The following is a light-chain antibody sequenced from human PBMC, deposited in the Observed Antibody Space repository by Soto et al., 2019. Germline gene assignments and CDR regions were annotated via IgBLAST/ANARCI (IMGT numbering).Light chain of an antibody. CDR2: GAS. J-gene: IGKJ1*01. CDR3: QQHGT. Sequence: EIVLTQSPGTLSLSPGERATLSCRASQSVSSSYLAWYQQKPGQAPRLLIYGASSRATGIPDRFSGSGSGTDFTLTIRRLEPEDFAVYYCQQHGTFGQGTKVEIK. V-gene: IGKV3-20*01. CDR1: QSVSSSY.